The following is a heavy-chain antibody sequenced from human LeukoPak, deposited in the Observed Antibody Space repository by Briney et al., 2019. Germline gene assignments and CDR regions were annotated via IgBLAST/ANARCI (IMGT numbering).Heavy chain of an antibody. CDR3: ARVGITLFGVVIL. CDR1: GFIVSSNY. CDR2: LYSGGNT. Sequence: GGSLRLSCAASGFIVSSNYMSWVRQAPGKGLEWVSILYSGGNTYYADSVKGRFIISGDNSNNTLYLQMNSLRTEDTAVYYCARVGITLFGVVILWGQGTLVTVSS. D-gene: IGHD3-3*01. V-gene: IGHV3-53*01. J-gene: IGHJ4*02.